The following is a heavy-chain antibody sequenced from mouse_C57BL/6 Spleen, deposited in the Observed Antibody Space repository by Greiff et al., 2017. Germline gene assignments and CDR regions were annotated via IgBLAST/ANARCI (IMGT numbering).Heavy chain of an antibody. CDR3: AAYGYRYYFDD. V-gene: IGHV1-72*01. Sequence: QVQLKQPGAELVKPGASVKLSCKASGYTFPSYWMHWVKQRPGRGLEWIGRIDPNSGGTKYNEKFKSKATLTVDKPSSTAYMQLSSLTSEDSAVYYCAAYGYRYYFDDWGQGTTLTVSS. D-gene: IGHD2-2*01. J-gene: IGHJ2*01. CDR2: IDPNSGGT. CDR1: GYTFPSYW.